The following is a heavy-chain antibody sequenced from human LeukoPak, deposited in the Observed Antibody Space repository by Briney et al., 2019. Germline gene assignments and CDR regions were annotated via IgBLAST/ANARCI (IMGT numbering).Heavy chain of an antibody. CDR3: AREVVTPTYNWFDP. J-gene: IGHJ5*02. V-gene: IGHV4-31*03. Sequence: PSQTLSLTCTVSGGSISSGGYSWSWIRQHPGKGLGWNGYIYYRGSTYYNPSIKSRVTISVDTSKNQFSLKLSSVTAADTAVYYCAREVVTPTYNWFDPWGQGTLVTVSS. D-gene: IGHD3-22*01. CDR2: IYYRGST. CDR1: GGSISSGGYS.